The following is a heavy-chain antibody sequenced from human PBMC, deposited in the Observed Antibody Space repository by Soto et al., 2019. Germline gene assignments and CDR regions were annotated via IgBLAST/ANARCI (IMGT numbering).Heavy chain of an antibody. V-gene: IGHV4-31*03. CDR1: GGSISSGYY. Sequence: PSETLSLTCTVSGGSISSGYYWSWIRQYPGKGLEWIGYIYYSGNTYYNPSLKSRVTISVDTSKNHFSLKLGSVTAADTALYYCSRRAPEGFDPWGQGTLVTVSS. CDR2: IYYSGNT. J-gene: IGHJ5*02. CDR3: SRRAPEGFDP.